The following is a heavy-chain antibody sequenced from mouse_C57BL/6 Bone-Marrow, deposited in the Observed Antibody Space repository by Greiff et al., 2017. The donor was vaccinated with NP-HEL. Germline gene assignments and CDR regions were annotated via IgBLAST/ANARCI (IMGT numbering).Heavy chain of an antibody. D-gene: IGHD4-1*02. CDR1: GYTFTSYT. V-gene: IGHV1-4*01. J-gene: IGHJ3*01. CDR3: ARSPNWDWFAY. CDR2: INPSSGYT. Sequence: QVQLQQSGAELARPGASVKMSCKASGYTFTSYTMHWVKQRPGQGLEWIGYINPSSGYTKHNQKFKDKATLTADKSSSTAYMQLSSLTSEDSAVYYCARSPNWDWFAYWGQGTLVTVSA.